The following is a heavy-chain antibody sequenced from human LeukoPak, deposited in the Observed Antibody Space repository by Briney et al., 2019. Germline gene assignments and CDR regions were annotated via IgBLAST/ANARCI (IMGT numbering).Heavy chain of an antibody. Sequence: GGSLRLSCATSGFTFSSYAMSWVRQAPGEGLEWVSAISGSGGSTYYADSVKGRFTISRDNSKNTLYLQMNSLRAEDTAVYYCAKGLAQLWFYWGQGTLVTVSS. J-gene: IGHJ4*02. CDR3: AKGLAQLWFY. D-gene: IGHD5-18*01. V-gene: IGHV3-23*01. CDR2: ISGSGGST. CDR1: GFTFSSYA.